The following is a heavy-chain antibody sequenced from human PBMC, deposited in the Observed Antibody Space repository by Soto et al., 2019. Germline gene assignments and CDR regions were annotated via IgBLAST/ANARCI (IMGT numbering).Heavy chain of an antibody. Sequence: EVQLVESGGGLVQPGGSLRLSCAVSGFTFGSYWMNWVRLIPGKGLEWVAYIKPDGSATYYVDSVKGRFTISRDNAKNSLYLQMNSLRAEDTAVYYCARSGYDPFDYWGQGTLVTVSS. J-gene: IGHJ4*02. D-gene: IGHD5-12*01. V-gene: IGHV3-7*01. CDR2: IKPDGSAT. CDR3: ARSGYDPFDY. CDR1: GFTFGSYW.